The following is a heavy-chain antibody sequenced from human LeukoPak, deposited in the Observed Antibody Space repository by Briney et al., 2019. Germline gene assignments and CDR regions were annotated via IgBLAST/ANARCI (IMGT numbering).Heavy chain of an antibody. CDR3: AKDRPNYYGSNGRYYRRDGDY. D-gene: IGHD3-22*01. V-gene: IGHV3-23*01. Sequence: PGGSLRLSRAASGFTFSIYAMSWVRQAPGKGLQWVSSITSSGDGTYYADSVKGRFTISRDNSENMLYLQMNSLRVEDTAVYFCAKDRPNYYGSNGRYYRRDGDYWGQGTLVTVSS. CDR1: GFTFSIYA. CDR2: ITSSGDGT. J-gene: IGHJ4*02.